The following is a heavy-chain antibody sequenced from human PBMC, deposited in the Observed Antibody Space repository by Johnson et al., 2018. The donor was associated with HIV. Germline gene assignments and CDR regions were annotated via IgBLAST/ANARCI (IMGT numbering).Heavy chain of an antibody. V-gene: IGHV3-9*01. CDR3: AKEDPWRRAFDI. CDR1: GFIFEDYA. D-gene: IGHD1-1*01. J-gene: IGHJ3*02. Sequence: VESGGGLVQPGRSLRVSCAASGFIFEDYAMHWVLQAPGKGLAWVSGICWNSGTKGYADSVKGRFTISRDNFKNTLYLQMNGLRPEDTAVYYCAKEDPWRRAFDIWGQGTVVTVSS. CDR2: ICWNSGTK.